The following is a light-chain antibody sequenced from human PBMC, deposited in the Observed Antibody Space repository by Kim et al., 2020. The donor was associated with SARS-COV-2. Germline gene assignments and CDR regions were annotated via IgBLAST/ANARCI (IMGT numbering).Light chain of an antibody. CDR3: NSRDSSGNHYV. Sequence: ALGQTFRIKCQGDSLRSYYASWYQQKPGQAPVLVIYGKNNRPSGIPDRFSGSSSGNTASLTITGAQAEDEADYYCNSRDSSGNHYVFGTGTKVTVL. CDR1: SLRSYY. J-gene: IGLJ1*01. V-gene: IGLV3-19*01. CDR2: GKN.